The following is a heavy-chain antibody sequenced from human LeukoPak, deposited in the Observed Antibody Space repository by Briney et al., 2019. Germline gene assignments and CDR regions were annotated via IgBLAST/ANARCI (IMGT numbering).Heavy chain of an antibody. CDR3: ARDPDGYDSSGYYFGAFDI. Sequence: SETLSLTCAVYGGSFSGYYWSWIRQPPGKGLEWIGEINHSGSTNYNPSLKSRVTISVDTSKNQFSLKLSFVTAADTAVYYCARDPDGYDSSGYYFGAFDIWGQGTMVTVSS. V-gene: IGHV4-34*01. D-gene: IGHD3-22*01. J-gene: IGHJ3*02. CDR1: GGSFSGYY. CDR2: INHSGST.